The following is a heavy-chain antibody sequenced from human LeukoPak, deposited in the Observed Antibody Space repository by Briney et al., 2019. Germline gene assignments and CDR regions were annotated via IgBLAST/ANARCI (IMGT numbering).Heavy chain of an antibody. J-gene: IGHJ4*02. CDR2: INPNSGGT. CDR1: GYTFTGYY. D-gene: IGHD7-27*01. CDR3: ARGGLNWGSQRYYFDY. V-gene: IGHV1-2*02. Sequence: ASVKVSCKASGYTFTGYYMHWVRQAPGQGLEWMGWINPNSGGTNYAQKFQGRVTMTRDTSISTAYMELSRLRSDDTAVYYCARGGLNWGSQRYYFDYWGQGTLVTVSS.